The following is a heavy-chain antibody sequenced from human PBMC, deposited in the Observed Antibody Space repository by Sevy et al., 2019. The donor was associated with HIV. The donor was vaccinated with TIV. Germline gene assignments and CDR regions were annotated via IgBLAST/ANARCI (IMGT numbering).Heavy chain of an antibody. V-gene: IGHV3-23*01. Sequence: GGSLRLSCAASGFTFNTYAMSWVRQAPGKGLEWVSTISGSGGNTYNADSVKGRFTISRDNSRDTLYLQMNSLRAEDTAVYYCAKGEVGRKAGAGRYDAFDIWGQGTLVTVSS. D-gene: IGHD6-13*01. CDR1: GFTFNTYA. J-gene: IGHJ3*02. CDR2: ISGSGGNT. CDR3: AKGEVGRKAGAGRYDAFDI.